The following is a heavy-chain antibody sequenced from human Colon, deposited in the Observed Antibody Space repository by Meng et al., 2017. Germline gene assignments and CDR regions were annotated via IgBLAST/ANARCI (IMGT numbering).Heavy chain of an antibody. V-gene: IGHV3-23*01. CDR3: ATRDGGNGYFDR. CDR1: GLTFSSYG. Sequence: GESLKISCEVSGLTFSSYGMSWVRQAPGKGLEWVSVISGSGDSIYYADSVKGRFTISRDNSKNTLYLQMKSQRAEDTDVYYCATRDGGNGYFDRWGQGTMVTVSS. J-gene: IGHJ3*02. D-gene: IGHD4-23*01. CDR2: ISGSGDSI.